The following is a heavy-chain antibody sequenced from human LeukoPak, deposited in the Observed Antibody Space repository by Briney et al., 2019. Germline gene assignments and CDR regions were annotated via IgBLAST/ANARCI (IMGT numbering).Heavy chain of an antibody. J-gene: IGHJ4*02. D-gene: IGHD3-10*01. Sequence: SECLSLTCAVSGGSISSSKWWSWVRQPPGKGLEWIGEIYHSGSTNYNPSLKSLVTISVDKSKNQFSLKLSSVTAADTAVYYCATVSAFFYDSGSYYTFDYWGQGTLVTVSS. CDR3: ATVSAFFYDSGSYYTFDY. V-gene: IGHV4-4*02. CDR1: GGSISSSKW. CDR2: IYHSGST.